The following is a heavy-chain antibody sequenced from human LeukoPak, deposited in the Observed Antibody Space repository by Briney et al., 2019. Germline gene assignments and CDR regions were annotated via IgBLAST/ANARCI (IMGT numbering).Heavy chain of an antibody. D-gene: IGHD2-21*02. CDR2: IKQDGSEK. CDR1: GFRFSDYW. V-gene: IGHV3-7*01. CDR3: AGSSVVVPAIRLWGSYFDY. Sequence: GGSLILSCAASGFRFSDYWMSWVRQAPGKGLEWVANIKQDGSEKYYVDSVKGRFTISRDNARNSLYLQMNSLRAEDTAVYYCAGSSVVVPAIRLWGSYFDYWGQGILSPSPQ. J-gene: IGHJ4*02.